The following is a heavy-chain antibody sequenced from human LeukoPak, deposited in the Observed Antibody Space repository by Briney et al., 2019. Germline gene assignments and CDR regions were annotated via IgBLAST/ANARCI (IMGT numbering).Heavy chain of an antibody. Sequence: PSETLSLTCAVSGGSISSSNWWSWVRQPPGKGLEWIGEIYHSGSTNYNPSLKSRVTISVDKSKNQFSLKLSPVTAADTAVYYCARVCSSGYYYSNRFDPWGQGTLVTISS. V-gene: IGHV4-4*02. D-gene: IGHD3-22*01. J-gene: IGHJ5*02. CDR3: ARVCSSGYYYSNRFDP. CDR2: IYHSGST. CDR1: GGSISSSNW.